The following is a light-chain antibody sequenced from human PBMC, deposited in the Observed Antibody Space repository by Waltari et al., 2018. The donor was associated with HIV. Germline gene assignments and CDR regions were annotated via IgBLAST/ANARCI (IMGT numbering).Light chain of an antibody. CDR2: NND. V-gene: IGLV1-44*01. CDR3: ATWDEGLNGHWV. Sequence: QSVLTQPPSASGTPGQRVNIPCSGGTSNIGANGVTWYQQLPGTAPKLLIYNNDRRPSGVPDRFAASKSGTSASLAISGLQSEDEADYYCATWDEGLNGHWVFGGGTKLTVL. CDR1: TSNIGANG. J-gene: IGLJ3*02.